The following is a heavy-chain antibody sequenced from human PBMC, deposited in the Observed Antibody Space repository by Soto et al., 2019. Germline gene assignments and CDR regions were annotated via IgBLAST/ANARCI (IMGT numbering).Heavy chain of an antibody. Sequence: PSVKVSCKASGYTFPSYDINWVRQATGQGLEWMGWMNPNSGNTGYAQKFQGRVTMTRSTSISTAYMELRSLRSEDTAVYYCARGGYYYDSSAYYRPFDYWGQGTLVTVSS. CDR1: GYTFPSYD. V-gene: IGHV1-8*01. CDR2: MNPNSGNT. D-gene: IGHD3-22*01. CDR3: ARGGYYYDSSAYYRPFDY. J-gene: IGHJ4*02.